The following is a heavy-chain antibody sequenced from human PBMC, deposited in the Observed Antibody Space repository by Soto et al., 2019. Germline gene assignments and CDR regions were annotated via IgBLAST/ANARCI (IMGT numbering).Heavy chain of an antibody. CDR1: GFSLNTYGVG. J-gene: IGHJ4*02. Sequence: QITLKESGPTLVKPTQTLTLTCTVSGFSLNTYGVGVGWIRQPPGKALEWPALIYWDDDKRYSPSLKSRLTITKDTSKNQVVLTMTNMDPVDTVTYYCARALGSWGAYYFDYWGQGTLVTVSS. CDR2: IYWDDDK. V-gene: IGHV2-5*02. CDR3: ARALGSWGAYYFDY. D-gene: IGHD3-16*01.